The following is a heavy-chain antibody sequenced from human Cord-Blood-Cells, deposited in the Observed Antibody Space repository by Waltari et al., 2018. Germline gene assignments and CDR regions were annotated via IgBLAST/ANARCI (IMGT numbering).Heavy chain of an antibody. J-gene: IGHJ4*02. D-gene: IGHD2-15*01. Sequence: QVQLQQWGAGLLKPSETLSLTCAVYGGSFRGYYWSWIRPPPGKGLEWIGEINHSGSTNYNPSLKSRVTISVDTSKNQFSLKLSSVTAADTAVYYCARGRVVEYYFDYWGQGTLVTVSS. CDR1: GGSFRGYY. CDR2: INHSGST. CDR3: ARGRVVEYYFDY. V-gene: IGHV4-34*01.